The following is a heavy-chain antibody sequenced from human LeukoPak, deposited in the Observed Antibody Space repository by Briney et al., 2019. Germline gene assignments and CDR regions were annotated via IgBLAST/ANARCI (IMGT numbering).Heavy chain of an antibody. J-gene: IGHJ6*02. V-gene: IGHV4-4*07. Sequence: PSETLSLTCTVSGGSISSYYWSWIRQPAGKGLECIGRIYTSGSTNYNPSLKSRVTISVDTSKNQFSLKLSSVTAADTAVYYCATTMVRGASYYYGMDVWGQGTTVTVSS. CDR1: GGSISSYY. CDR2: IYTSGST. D-gene: IGHD3-10*01. CDR3: ATTMVRGASYYYGMDV.